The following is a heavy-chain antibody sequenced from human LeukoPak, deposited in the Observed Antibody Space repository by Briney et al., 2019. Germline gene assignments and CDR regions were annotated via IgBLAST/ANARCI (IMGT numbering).Heavy chain of an antibody. CDR3: ARAGGYYADFDY. V-gene: IGHV3-30-3*01. CDR2: ISYDGSNK. J-gene: IGHJ4*02. CDR1: GFTFSSYA. D-gene: IGHD3-22*01. Sequence: PGGSLRLSCAASGFTFSSYAMHWVRQAPGKGLEWVAVISYDGSNKYYADSVKGRFTISRDNSKNTLYLQMNSLRAEDTAVYYCARAGGYYADFDYWGQGTLVTVSS.